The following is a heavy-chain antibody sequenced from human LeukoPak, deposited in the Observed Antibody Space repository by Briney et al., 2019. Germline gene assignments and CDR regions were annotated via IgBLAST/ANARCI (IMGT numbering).Heavy chain of an antibody. D-gene: IGHD3-22*01. CDR1: GGSISSGSYY. V-gene: IGHV4-61*02. J-gene: IGHJ4*02. CDR2: IYTSGST. Sequence: SETLSPTCTVSGGSISSGSYYWSWIRQPAGKGLEWIGRIYTSGSTNYNPSLKSRVTISVDTSKNQFSLKLSSVTAADTAVYYCARLTHYYDSSGYYYEGPVFDYWGQGTLVTVSS. CDR3: ARLTHYYDSSGYYYEGPVFDY.